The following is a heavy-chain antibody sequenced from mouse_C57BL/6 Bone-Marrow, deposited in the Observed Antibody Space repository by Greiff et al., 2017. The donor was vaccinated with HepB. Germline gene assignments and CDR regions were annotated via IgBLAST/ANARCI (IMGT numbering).Heavy chain of an antibody. CDR3: ARRVGYYGSSYVHWYFDV. CDR2: IYPGSGST. CDR1: GYTFTSYW. Sequence: VQLQQPGAELVKPGASVKMSCKASGYTFTSYWITWVKQRPGQGLEWIGDIYPGSGSTNYNEKFKSKATLTVDTSSSTAYMQLSSLTSEDSAVYYCARRVGYYGSSYVHWYFDVWGTGTTVTVSS. V-gene: IGHV1-55*01. D-gene: IGHD1-1*01. J-gene: IGHJ1*03.